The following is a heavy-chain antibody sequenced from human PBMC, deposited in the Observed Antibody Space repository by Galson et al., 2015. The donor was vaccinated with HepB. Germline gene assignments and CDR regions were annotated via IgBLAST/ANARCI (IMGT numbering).Heavy chain of an antibody. D-gene: IGHD1/OR15-1a*01. J-gene: IGHJ4*02. CDR3: AKDGVGTPYPASFDY. V-gene: IGHV3-23*01. Sequence: SLRLSCAASGFTFSSYAMSWVRQAPGKGLEWVSTISGSGGRTYFLDSVKGRFTISRDNSKNTLYLQMTSLRAEETAVYCCAKDGVGTPYPASFDYWGQGTLVTVSS. CDR2: ISGSGGRT. CDR1: GFTFSSYA.